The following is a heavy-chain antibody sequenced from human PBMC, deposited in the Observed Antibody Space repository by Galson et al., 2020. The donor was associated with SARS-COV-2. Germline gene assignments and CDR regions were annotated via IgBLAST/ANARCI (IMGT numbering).Heavy chain of an antibody. CDR3: ARGNSPCVTIFGVLTGTCGMDV. V-gene: IGHV4-61*02. J-gene: IGHJ6*02. CDR1: GASISSGSYY. Sequence: SETLSLTCTVSGASISSGSYYWSWIRQPAGKGLEWIGRIYKSGNTNYNPSLWSQVTISVDTSKNQFSRKRTSVTAADTAVYYCARGNSPCVTIFGVLTGTCGMDVWGQGTTVTVSS. D-gene: IGHD3-3*01. CDR2: IYKSGNT.